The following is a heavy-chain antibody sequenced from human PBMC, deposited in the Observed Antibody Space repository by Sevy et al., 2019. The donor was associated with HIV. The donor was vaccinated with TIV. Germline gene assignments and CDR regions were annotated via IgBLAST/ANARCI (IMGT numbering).Heavy chain of an antibody. CDR1: GFTFPIYS. Sequence: GGSLRLSCVASGFTFPIYSVVWVRRAPGKGLEWLTLISYDGNNRYYADSVKGRFTISRDNSNNILYLQMTSLRVEDTALYFCARVAVEDCTNDCYHRFDHWGLGTLVTVSS. V-gene: IGHV3-30*04. J-gene: IGHJ4*02. CDR2: ISYDGNNR. CDR3: ARVAVEDCTNDCYHRFDH. D-gene: IGHD2-8*01.